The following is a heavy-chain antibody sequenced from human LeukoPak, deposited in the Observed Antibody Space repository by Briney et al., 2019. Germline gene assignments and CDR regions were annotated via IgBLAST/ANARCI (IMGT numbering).Heavy chain of an antibody. CDR1: GFTFSSYS. CDR3: VRDVELRPAFDI. V-gene: IGHV3-21*01. CDR2: ISSSSSYI. J-gene: IGHJ3*02. D-gene: IGHD1-26*01. Sequence: PGGSLRLSCAASGFTFSSYSMNWVRQAPGKGLEWVSSISSSSSYIYYADSVKGRFTISRDNAKNSLYLQMNSLRAEDTAVYYCVRDVELRPAFDIWGQGTMVTVSS.